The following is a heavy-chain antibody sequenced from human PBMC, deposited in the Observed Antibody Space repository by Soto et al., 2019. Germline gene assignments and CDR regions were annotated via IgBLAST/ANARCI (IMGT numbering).Heavy chain of an antibody. CDR3: AGVVQQLVQFPPQPYYYYGMDV. J-gene: IGHJ6*02. D-gene: IGHD6-13*01. CDR1: GYTFTSYG. CDR2: ISAYNGNT. Sequence: ASVKVSCKASGYTFTSYGISWVRQAPGQGLEWMGWISAYNGNTNYAQKLQGRVTMTTDTSKNQFSLQLNSVTPEDTAVYYCAGVVQQLVQFPPQPYYYYGMDVWGQGTTVTVSS. V-gene: IGHV1-18*01.